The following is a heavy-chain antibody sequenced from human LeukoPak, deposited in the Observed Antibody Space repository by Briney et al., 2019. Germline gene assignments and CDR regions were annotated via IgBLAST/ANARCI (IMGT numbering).Heavy chain of an antibody. J-gene: IGHJ4*02. CDR2: IKQDGSDK. Sequence: GGSLRLSCAASGFTFNKYWMSSVRQAPGKGLEWVANIKQDGSDKHYVSSVKGRFTISRDNAKNPVYLQMNSLGDEDTAIYYCARENWGPDYWGQGTLVTVSS. CDR1: GFTFNKYW. CDR3: ARENWGPDY. D-gene: IGHD7-27*01. V-gene: IGHV3-7*01.